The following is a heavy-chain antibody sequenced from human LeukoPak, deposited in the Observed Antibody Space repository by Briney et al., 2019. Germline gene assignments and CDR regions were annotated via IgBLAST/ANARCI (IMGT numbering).Heavy chain of an antibody. D-gene: IGHD3-10*01. Sequence: GGSLRLSCAASGFTFSSYSMNWVRQAPGKGLEWVSSISSSSSYIYYADSVKGRFTISRDNAKNSLYLQMNSLRAEDTAVYHCARDGDGSGTDLDYWGQGTLVTVSS. CDR2: ISSSSSYI. J-gene: IGHJ4*02. V-gene: IGHV3-21*01. CDR3: ARDGDGSGTDLDY. CDR1: GFTFSSYS.